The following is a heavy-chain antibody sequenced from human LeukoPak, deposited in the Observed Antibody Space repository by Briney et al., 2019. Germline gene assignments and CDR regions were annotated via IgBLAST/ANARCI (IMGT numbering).Heavy chain of an antibody. J-gene: IGHJ4*02. CDR1: GFTFDDYA. Sequence: GGSLRLSCTASGFTFDDYAMSWSRQAPGKGVEWISFIRSNAYDGTTEYAASVKGRFTISRDDSKNIVYLHMNSLRVEDTAVYYCTKDGEDGTYYDYWGQGTLVTVSS. D-gene: IGHD1-26*01. V-gene: IGHV3-49*03. CDR3: TKDGEDGTYYDY. CDR2: IRSNAYDGTT.